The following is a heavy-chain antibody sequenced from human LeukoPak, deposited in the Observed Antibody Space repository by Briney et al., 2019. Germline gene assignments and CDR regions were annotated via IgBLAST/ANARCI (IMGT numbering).Heavy chain of an antibody. V-gene: IGHV1-69*06. CDR3: ARFITSGYYYFDY. CDR1: GGTFSSYA. D-gene: IGHD3-22*01. Sequence: ASVKVSCKASGGTFSSYAISWVRQAPGQGLEWMGGIIPIFGTANYAQKFQGRVTITADKSTSTAYMELSSLRSEDTAVYYCARFITSGYYYFDYWGQGTLVTVSS. CDR2: IIPIFGTA. J-gene: IGHJ4*02.